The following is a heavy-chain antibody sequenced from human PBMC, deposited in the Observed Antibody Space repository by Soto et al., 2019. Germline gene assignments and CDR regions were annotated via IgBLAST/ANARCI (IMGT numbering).Heavy chain of an antibody. V-gene: IGHV3-23*01. CDR3: AKGTQYFYYYAMDV. Sequence: ELQLLASGGGLAQPGGSLRLSCAASGFSFSSYAMNWVRQAPGKGLEWVSALTGSGDTTYYADSVKGRFSISRDNSKNTLYLQMSSLRGEDTAVYYCAKGTQYFYYYAMDVWGQGTTVTVSS. CDR1: GFSFSSYA. J-gene: IGHJ6*02. CDR2: LTGSGDTT.